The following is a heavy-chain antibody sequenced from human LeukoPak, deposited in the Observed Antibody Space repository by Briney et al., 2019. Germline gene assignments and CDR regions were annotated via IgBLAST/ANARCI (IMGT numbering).Heavy chain of an antibody. V-gene: IGHV4-59*01. D-gene: IGHD6-19*01. Sequence: PSETLSLTCTVSGGYISSYYWSWIRQPPGGGLEWIGYIYYSGSTNYNPSLKSRVTISVDTSKNQFSLKLSSVTAADTAVYYCARRTSSGRQYYFDYWGRGTLVTVSS. CDR3: ARRTSSGRQYYFDY. CDR2: IYYSGST. CDR1: GGYISSYY. J-gene: IGHJ4*02.